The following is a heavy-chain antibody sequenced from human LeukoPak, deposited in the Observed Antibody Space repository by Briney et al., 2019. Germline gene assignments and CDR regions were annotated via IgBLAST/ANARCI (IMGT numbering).Heavy chain of an antibody. CDR2: IWYDGSNK. D-gene: IGHD1-26*01. Sequence: GRSLRLSCAASGFTFSSYGMHWVRQAPGKGLEWVAVIWYDGSNKYYADPVKGRFTISRDNSKNTLYLQMNSLRAEDTAVYYCARAPTSYYYFDYWGQGTLVTVSS. CDR1: GFTFSSYG. J-gene: IGHJ4*02. CDR3: ARAPTSYYYFDY. V-gene: IGHV3-33*01.